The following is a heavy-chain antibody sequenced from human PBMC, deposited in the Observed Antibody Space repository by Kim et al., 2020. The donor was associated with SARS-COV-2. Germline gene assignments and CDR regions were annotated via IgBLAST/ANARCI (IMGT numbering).Heavy chain of an antibody. Sequence: GGSLRLSCAASGFTFSSYAMSWVRQAPGKGLEWVSAISGSGGSTYYADSVKGRFTISRDNSKNTLYLQMNSLRAEDTAVYYCAKDRAPIRFLEWLGRYFDYWGQGTLVTVSS. CDR3: AKDRAPIRFLEWLGRYFDY. CDR2: ISGSGGST. CDR1: GFTFSSYA. V-gene: IGHV3-23*01. D-gene: IGHD3-3*01. J-gene: IGHJ4*02.